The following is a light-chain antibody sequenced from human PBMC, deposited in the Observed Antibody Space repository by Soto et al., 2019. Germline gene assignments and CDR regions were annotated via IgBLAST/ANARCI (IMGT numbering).Light chain of an antibody. CDR2: GNS. CDR1: SSNIGAGYD. Sequence: QSVLTQPPSVSGAPGQRVTISCTGSSSNIGAGYDVHWYQQLPGTAPKLLIYGNSNRPSGVPDRFSGSKSGTSASLAITGLQAEDEADYYCQSYDSRLRAAVFGGGTQLTVL. V-gene: IGLV1-40*01. J-gene: IGLJ7*01. CDR3: QSYDSRLRAAV.